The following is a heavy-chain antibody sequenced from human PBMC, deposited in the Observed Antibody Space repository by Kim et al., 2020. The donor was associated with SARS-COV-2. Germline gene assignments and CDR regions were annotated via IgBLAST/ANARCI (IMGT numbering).Heavy chain of an antibody. V-gene: IGHV4-39*02. J-gene: IGHJ4*02. Sequence: SETLSLTCSVSDDSMRSRSYSWAWVRRPPGKGLEWLGTIDFGGNSYYRRSIKSRVTMSIDTSKNYFSLNLISVTAADTAVYYCARRLFYDPYYFDSWGPGTLVNVSS. CDR1: DDSMRSRSYS. CDR2: IDFGGNS. D-gene: IGHD3-3*01. CDR3: ARRLFYDPYYFDS.